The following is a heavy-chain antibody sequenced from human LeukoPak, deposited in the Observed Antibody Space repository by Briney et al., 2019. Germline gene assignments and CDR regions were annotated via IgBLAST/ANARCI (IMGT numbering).Heavy chain of an antibody. J-gene: IGHJ4*02. D-gene: IGHD6-13*01. CDR1: GGSISSSSYY. CDR2: IYYSGST. Sequence: SDTLSLTCTVSGGSISSSSYYWGWIRQPPGKGLEWIGYIYYSGSTNYNPSLKSRVTISVDKSKNQFSLKLSSVTAADTAVYYCARVPSGGIAAAGAYYFDYWGQGTLVTVSS. CDR3: ARVPSGGIAAAGAYYFDY. V-gene: IGHV4-61*05.